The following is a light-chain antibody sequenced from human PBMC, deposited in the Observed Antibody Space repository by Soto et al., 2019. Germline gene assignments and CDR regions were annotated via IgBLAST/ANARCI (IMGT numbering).Light chain of an antibody. CDR1: QAIRND. CDR3: LQDYNYPRT. CDR2: AAS. J-gene: IGKJ1*01. V-gene: IGKV1-6*02. Sequence: IQMTQSPSSLSASVGDRVTITCRASQAIRNDLGWYQQKPGKAPKLLINAASSLQSGVPSRFSGSGSGTDFTLTITSLQPEDFVTYFCLQDYNYPRTFGQGTKVEIK.